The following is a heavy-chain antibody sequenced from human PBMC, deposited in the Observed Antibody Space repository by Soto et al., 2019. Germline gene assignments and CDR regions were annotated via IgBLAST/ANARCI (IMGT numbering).Heavy chain of an antibody. D-gene: IGHD2-15*01. CDR2: FSDRGDTI. Sequence: GGSLRLSCAASGFTFSSCGMNWVRQAPGKWLEWVSYFSDRGDTICYAGSVKGRFTISRDNAKNSLYLQMNSLRDEDTAVYYCARCSANSCYSYGVDVWGQGXTVTVYS. CDR3: ARCSANSCYSYGVDV. CDR1: GFTFSSCG. V-gene: IGHV3-48*02. J-gene: IGHJ6*02.